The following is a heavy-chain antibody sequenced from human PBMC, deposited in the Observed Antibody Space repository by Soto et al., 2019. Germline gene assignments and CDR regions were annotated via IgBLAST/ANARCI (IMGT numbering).Heavy chain of an antibody. D-gene: IGHD3-10*01. Sequence: GSSVKVSCKASGGTFSSYAISWVRQAPGQGLEWMGGIIPIFGTANYAQKFQGRVTITADESTSTAYMELSSLRSEDTAVHYCASLMVRGVILYCMDVWGQGTTVSVPS. J-gene: IGHJ6*02. CDR2: IIPIFGTA. CDR1: GGTFSSYA. V-gene: IGHV1-69*13. CDR3: ASLMVRGVILYCMDV.